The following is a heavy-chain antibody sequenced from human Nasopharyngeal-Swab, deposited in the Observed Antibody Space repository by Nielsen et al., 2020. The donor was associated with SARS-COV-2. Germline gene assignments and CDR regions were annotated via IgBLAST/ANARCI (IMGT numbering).Heavy chain of an antibody. Sequence: ESLKISCKGSGYSFTSYWISWVRQMPGKGLEWMGRIDPSDSYTNYSPSFQGHVTISADKSISTAYLQWSSLKASDTAMYYCARQSEGYYDSSGYLHWYFDLWGRGTLVTVSS. CDR1: GYSFTSYW. CDR3: ARQSEGYYDSSGYLHWYFDL. V-gene: IGHV5-10-1*01. J-gene: IGHJ2*01. D-gene: IGHD3-22*01. CDR2: IDPSDSYT.